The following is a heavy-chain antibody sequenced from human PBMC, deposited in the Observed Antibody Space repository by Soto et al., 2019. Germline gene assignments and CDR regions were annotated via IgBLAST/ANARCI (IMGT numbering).Heavy chain of an antibody. CDR1: GASISGFY. J-gene: IGHJ5*02. CDR3: VTDGKKTLRDGFDP. CDR2: IYATGTT. V-gene: IGHV4-4*07. D-gene: IGHD1-1*01. Sequence: SETLSLTCTVSGASISGFYWSWIRKSAGKGLEWIGRIYATGTTDYNPSLKSRVMMSVDTSKKQFSLKLRSVTAADTAVYYCVTDGKKTLRDGFDPWGQGISVTVSS.